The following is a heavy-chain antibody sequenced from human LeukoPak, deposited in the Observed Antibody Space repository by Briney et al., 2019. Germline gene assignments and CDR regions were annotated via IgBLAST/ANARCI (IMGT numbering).Heavy chain of an antibody. CDR1: GFTFSTYV. CDR3: AKGTFGGVIVVSAYYFDY. CDR2: ISGSGGST. D-gene: IGHD3-16*02. V-gene: IGHV3-23*01. J-gene: IGHJ4*02. Sequence: GGSLRLSCAASGFTFSTYVMSWVRQAPGKGLEWVSAISGSGGSTYYADSVKGRFTISRDNSKNTLYLQMNSLRAEDTAVYYCAKGTFGGVIVVSAYYFDYWGQGTLVTVSS.